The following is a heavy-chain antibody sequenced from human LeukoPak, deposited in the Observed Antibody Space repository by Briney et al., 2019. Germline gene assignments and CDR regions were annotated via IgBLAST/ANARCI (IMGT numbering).Heavy chain of an antibody. D-gene: IGHD3-10*01. J-gene: IGHJ6*03. V-gene: IGHV4-4*07. CDR2: IYTSGST. CDR3: ARAVGSGSFQTYYYYMDV. CDR1: GDSISSYY. Sequence: SETLSLTCTVSGDSISSYYWSWIRQPAGKGLEWIGRIYTSGSTNYNPSLKSRVTMSVDTSKNQFSLKLSSVTAADTAVYYCARAVGSGSFQTYYYYMDVWGKGTTVTISS.